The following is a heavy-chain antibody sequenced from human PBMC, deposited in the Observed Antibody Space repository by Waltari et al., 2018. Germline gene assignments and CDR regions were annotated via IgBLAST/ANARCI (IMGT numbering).Heavy chain of an antibody. D-gene: IGHD4-17*01. V-gene: IGHV3-7*01. Sequence: EVQLVESGGGSVQPGGSLRLSCGASGVHFATYWMNWVRQAPGKGLEWVANIEQDGSEKNYVDSVEGRFSISRDNAQNSLYLQMNSLRAEDTAIYYCVTGLTTVTAKDYFDHWGQGALVTVS. J-gene: IGHJ4*02. CDR1: GVHFATYW. CDR3: VTGLTTVTAKDYFDH. CDR2: IEQDGSEK.